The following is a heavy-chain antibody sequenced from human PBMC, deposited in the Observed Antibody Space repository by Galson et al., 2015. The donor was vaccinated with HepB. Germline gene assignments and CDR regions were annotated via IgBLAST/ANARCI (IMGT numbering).Heavy chain of an antibody. CDR2: ISNKASSHKT. D-gene: IGHD1-26*01. CDR1: GFIFSAHY. V-gene: IGHV3-72*01. Sequence: SLRLSCAASGFIFSAHYMDWTRQAPGKGLEWVALISNKASSHKTDYAASVKGRFTISRDDSQNSVYLQMNSLKIEDTAVYYCARGGVWGKGTTVTVSS. CDR3: ARGGV. J-gene: IGHJ6*04.